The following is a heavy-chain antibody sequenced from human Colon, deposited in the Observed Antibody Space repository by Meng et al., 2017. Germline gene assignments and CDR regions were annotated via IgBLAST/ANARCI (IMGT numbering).Heavy chain of an antibody. CDR2: IKQGGSEK. V-gene: IGHV3-7*01. CDR3: ARDLFLSGLRLAFDY. Sequence: GESLKISCVTSGFTFSTSWMSWVRQAPGVGLEVVANIKQGGSEKPYLDSVRGRFTISRDNAKSSLYLRMKSLRAEGTAVYYCARDLFLSGLRLAFDYWGHGTPVTVSS. D-gene: IGHD4-17*01. J-gene: IGHJ4*01. CDR1: GFTFSTSW.